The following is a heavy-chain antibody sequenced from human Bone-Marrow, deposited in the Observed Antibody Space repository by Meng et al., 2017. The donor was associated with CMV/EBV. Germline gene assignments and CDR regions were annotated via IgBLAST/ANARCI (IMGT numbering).Heavy chain of an antibody. CDR3: ARSYNWNYYDLDY. CDR1: GYTFTSYD. V-gene: IGHV1-8*01. D-gene: IGHD1-7*01. J-gene: IGHJ4*02. Sequence: ASVKVSCKASGYTFTSYDINWVRQATGQGLEWMGWMNPNSGNTGYAQKFQGRVTITADKSTSTAYMELSSLRSEDTAVYYCARSYNWNYYDLDYWGQGTLVTVSS. CDR2: MNPNSGNT.